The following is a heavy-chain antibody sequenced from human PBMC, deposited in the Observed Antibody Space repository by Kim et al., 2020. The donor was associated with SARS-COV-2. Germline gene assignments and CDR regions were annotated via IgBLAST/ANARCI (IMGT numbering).Heavy chain of an antibody. V-gene: IGHV4-61*02. Sequence: SETLSLTCTVSGGSISSGSYYWSWIRQPAGKGLEWIGRIYTSGSTNYNPSLKSRVTISVDTSKNQFSLKLSSVTAADTAVYYCASSSSIAAPNWFDPWGQGTLVTVSS. CDR2: IYTSGST. J-gene: IGHJ5*02. D-gene: IGHD6-6*01. CDR1: GGSISSGSYY. CDR3: ASSSSIAAPNWFDP.